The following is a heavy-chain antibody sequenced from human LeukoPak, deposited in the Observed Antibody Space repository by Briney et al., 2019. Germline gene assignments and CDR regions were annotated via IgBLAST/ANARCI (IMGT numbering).Heavy chain of an antibody. CDR2: IYYSGST. Sequence: SETLSLTCTVSGGSISSSSYYWGWIRQPPGKGLEWIGSIYYSGSTYYNPSLKSRVTISVDTSKNQFSLKLSSVTAADTAVYYCARVGPSTVTPHRVFWFDPWGQGTLVTVSS. J-gene: IGHJ5*02. D-gene: IGHD4-17*01. CDR3: ARVGPSTVTPHRVFWFDP. CDR1: GGSISSSSYY. V-gene: IGHV4-39*07.